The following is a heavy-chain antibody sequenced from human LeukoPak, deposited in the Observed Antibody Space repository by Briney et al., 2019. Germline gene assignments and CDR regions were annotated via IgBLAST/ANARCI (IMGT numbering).Heavy chain of an antibody. CDR2: IIPIFGTA. CDR3: ARDLGSRGDWFDP. J-gene: IGHJ5*02. V-gene: IGHV1-69*13. CDR1: GYIFTSHD. Sequence: ASMKVSCKTSGYIFTSHDISWVRQAPGQGLEWMGGIIPIFGTANYAQKFQGRVTITADESTSTAYMELSSLRSEDTAVYYCARDLGSRGDWFDPWGQGTLVTASS. D-gene: IGHD2-15*01.